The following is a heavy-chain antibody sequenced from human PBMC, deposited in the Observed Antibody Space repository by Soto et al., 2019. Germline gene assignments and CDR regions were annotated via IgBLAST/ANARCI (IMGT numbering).Heavy chain of an antibody. CDR2: INHSGST. CDR3: ARGYCTNGVCYIPDLYYYYGMDV. V-gene: IGHV4-34*01. Sequence: SETLSLTCAVYGGSFSGYYWSWIRQPPGKGLEWIGEINHSGSTNYNPSLKSRVTISVDTSTSTAYMELSSLRSEDTAAYYCARGYCTNGVCYIPDLYYYYGMDVWGQGTTVTVSS. J-gene: IGHJ6*02. D-gene: IGHD2-8*01. CDR1: GGSFSGYY.